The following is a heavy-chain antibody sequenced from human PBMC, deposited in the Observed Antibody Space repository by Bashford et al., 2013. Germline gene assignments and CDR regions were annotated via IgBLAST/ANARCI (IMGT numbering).Heavy chain of an antibody. CDR2: FRPNSGGT. CDR1: RNTFNDYY. D-gene: IGHD4-23*01. CDR3: ASAGGFLPSTENSDYYGMGV. Sequence: ASVKVSCKASRNTFNDYYLHWVRQAPDQWLEWLGWFRPNSGGTNYAQKFQGRVTMTRDTSISTAYMELSRLRSDDTAVYYCASAGGFLPSTENSDYYGMGVWGQGTTVTVSS. V-gene: IGHV1-2*02. J-gene: IGHJ6*02.